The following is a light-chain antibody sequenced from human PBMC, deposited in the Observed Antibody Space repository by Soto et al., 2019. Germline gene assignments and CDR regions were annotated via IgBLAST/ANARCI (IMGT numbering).Light chain of an antibody. CDR1: QSVLYSSNNKNY. CDR2: WAS. Sequence: DIVMTQSPDSLAVSLGERATINCKSSQSVLYSSNNKNYLAWYQQKPGQPPKLLIYWASTLESGVPARFSGSGFGTDFTLTSSSLQAEDVAVYYCQQDYSTLSLTFGGGTKVEIK. CDR3: QQDYSTLSLT. V-gene: IGKV4-1*01. J-gene: IGKJ4*01.